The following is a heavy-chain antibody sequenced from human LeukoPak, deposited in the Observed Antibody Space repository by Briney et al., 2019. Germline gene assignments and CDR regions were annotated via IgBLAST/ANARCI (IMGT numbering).Heavy chain of an antibody. D-gene: IGHD3-3*01. CDR1: GFTFSSYE. CDR2: VSSSGSIM. J-gene: IGHJ4*02. Sequence: PGGSLRLSCAASGFTFSSYEMNWVRQAPGKGLEWVSCVSSSGSIMYYADSVKGRFTISGDNAKNSLYLQVNSLRAEDTAVYYCVREEDFGVIDYWGQGTLVTVSS. V-gene: IGHV3-48*03. CDR3: VREEDFGVIDY.